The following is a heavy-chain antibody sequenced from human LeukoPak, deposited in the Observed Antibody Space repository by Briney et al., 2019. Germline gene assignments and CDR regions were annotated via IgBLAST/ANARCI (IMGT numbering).Heavy chain of an antibody. CDR3: ARFGLAPKSYYYYYMDV. CDR1: GFTFSSYS. V-gene: IGHV3-21*01. J-gene: IGHJ6*03. D-gene: IGHD3-16*01. CDR2: ISSSSSYI. Sequence: KTGGSLRLSCAASGFTFSSYSMNWVRQAPGKGLEWVSSISSSSSYIYYADSVKGRFTISRDNAKNSLYLQMNSLRAEDTAVYYCARFGLAPKSYYYYYMDVWGKGTTVTVSS.